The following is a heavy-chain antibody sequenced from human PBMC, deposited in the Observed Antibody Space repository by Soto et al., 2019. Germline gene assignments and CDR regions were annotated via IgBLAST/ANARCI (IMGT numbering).Heavy chain of an antibody. CDR3: ARDRTGGLGY. D-gene: IGHD7-27*01. V-gene: IGHV3-48*04. CDR1: GFTFSSYS. J-gene: IGHJ4*02. CDR2: ISSSSSTI. Sequence: GGSLRLSCAASGFTFSSYSMNWVRQAPGKGLEWVSYISSSSSTIYYADSVKGRFTISRDNAKNSLYLQMNSLRAEDTAVYYCARDRTGGLGYWGQGTLVTVSS.